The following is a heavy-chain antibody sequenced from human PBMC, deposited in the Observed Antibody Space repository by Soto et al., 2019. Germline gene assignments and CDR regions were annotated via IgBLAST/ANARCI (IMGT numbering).Heavy chain of an antibody. CDR3: ARSQWGSSPYYYYMDV. D-gene: IGHD6-6*01. CDR2: INHSGST. J-gene: IGHJ6*03. CDR1: GGSFSGYY. Sequence: TSETLSLTCAVYGGSFSGYYWSWIRQPPGKGLEWIGEINHSGSTNYNPSLKSRVTISVDTSKNQFSLKLSSVTAADTAVYYCARSQWGSSPYYYYMDVWGKGTTVTVSS. V-gene: IGHV4-34*01.